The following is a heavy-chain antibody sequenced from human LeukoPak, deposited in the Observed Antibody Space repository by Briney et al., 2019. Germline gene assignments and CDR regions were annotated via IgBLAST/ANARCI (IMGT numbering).Heavy chain of an antibody. CDR2: IYYSGTT. J-gene: IGHJ4*02. Sequence: SETLSLTRTVSGGSISSSNYDWAWIRQPPGKWLEWIGSIYYSGTTFYNPSLKSRVIISVDTSKNQFSLKLSSVAAADTAVYYRASRKKSEAYIDYGGQGTLVTVSS. CDR3: ASRKKSEAYIDY. V-gene: IGHV4-39*01. CDR1: GGSISSSNYD.